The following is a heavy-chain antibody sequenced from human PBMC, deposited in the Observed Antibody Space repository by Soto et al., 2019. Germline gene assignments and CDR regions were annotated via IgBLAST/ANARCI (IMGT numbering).Heavy chain of an antibody. V-gene: IGHV1-46*03. D-gene: IGHD2-21*02. CDR1: GYTFTSYY. CDR2: INPSGGST. J-gene: IGHJ4*02. Sequence: ASVKVSCKASGYTFTSYYMHWVRQAPGQGLEWMGIINPSGGSTSYAQKFQGRVTMTRDTSTSTVYMELSSLRSEDTAVYYCARDIVVVTAARWGFDYWCQGTLVTVFS. CDR3: ARDIVVVTAARWGFDY.